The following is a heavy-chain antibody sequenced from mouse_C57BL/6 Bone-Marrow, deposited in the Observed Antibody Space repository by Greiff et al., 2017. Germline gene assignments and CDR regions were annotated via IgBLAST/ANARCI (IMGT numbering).Heavy chain of an antibody. CDR2: FHPYNDDT. CDR1: GYTFTTYP. Sequence: VQLQQSGAELVKPGASVKMSCKASGYTFTTYPIEWMKQNHGKSLEWIGNFHPYNDDTKYNEKFKGKATLTVEKSSSTAYLELSRLTSDDSAVYFCARVGGYYAGHFAMGYWGQRTSVTVSS. V-gene: IGHV1-47*01. CDR3: ARVGGYYAGHFAMGY. J-gene: IGHJ4*01. D-gene: IGHD2-3*01.